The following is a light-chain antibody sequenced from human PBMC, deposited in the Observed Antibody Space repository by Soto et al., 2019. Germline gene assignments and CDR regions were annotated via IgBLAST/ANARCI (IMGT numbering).Light chain of an antibody. Sequence: EIVLTQSPGTLSLSPGERATLSCRASQTVSSSYLAWYQQKPGQAPRLLIYGASSRATGIPDRFSGSGSGTDVTLTISRLEPEDFSVYYCHQYGSLYTFGQGTKLEIK. CDR3: HQYGSLYT. CDR1: QTVSSSY. CDR2: GAS. J-gene: IGKJ2*01. V-gene: IGKV3-20*01.